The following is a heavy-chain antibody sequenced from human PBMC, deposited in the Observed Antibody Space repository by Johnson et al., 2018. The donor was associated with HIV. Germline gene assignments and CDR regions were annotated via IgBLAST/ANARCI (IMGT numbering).Heavy chain of an antibody. V-gene: IGHV3-23*04. Sequence: VQLVESGGGLVQPGGSLRLSCAASGFTFSSYAMSWVRQAPGKGLEWVSAISGSGGSTYYADSVKGRFTISRDNAKNSLYLQMNSLRAEDTALYYCAKDFIAGAGRLAFESWGEGTMVVVPS. CDR1: GFTFSSYA. D-gene: IGHD6-19*01. J-gene: IGHJ3*02. CDR3: AKDFIAGAGRLAFES. CDR2: ISGSGGST.